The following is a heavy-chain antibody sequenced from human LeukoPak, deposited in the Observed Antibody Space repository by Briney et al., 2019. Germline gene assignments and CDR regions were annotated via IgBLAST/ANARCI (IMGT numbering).Heavy chain of an antibody. V-gene: IGHV3-21*01. D-gene: IGHD3-9*01. CDR2: ISSSGSYI. Sequence: GGSLGLSCAASGFTFSSHSMNWVRQAPGKGLEWVSSISSSGSYIYYADSVKGRFTISRDNAKNSMYLQMNSLRAEDTAVYYCARGALYDDILTGIDYWGQGTLVTVSP. CDR3: ARGALYDDILTGIDY. J-gene: IGHJ4*02. CDR1: GFTFSSHS.